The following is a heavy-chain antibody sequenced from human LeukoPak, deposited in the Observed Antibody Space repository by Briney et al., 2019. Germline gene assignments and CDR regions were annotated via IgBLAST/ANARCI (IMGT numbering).Heavy chain of an antibody. V-gene: IGHV4-59*01. Sequence: PSETLSLTCTVSGGSISDYYCSWIRQPPGKGLEWIGYIYYTETTSYNPSLKSRVTMSIDTSKNQISLRLSSVTAADTAIYYCARDRFSASYSDYWGQGTLVTVSS. CDR3: ARDRFSASYSDY. CDR1: GGSISDYY. CDR2: IYYTETT. J-gene: IGHJ4*02. D-gene: IGHD1-26*01.